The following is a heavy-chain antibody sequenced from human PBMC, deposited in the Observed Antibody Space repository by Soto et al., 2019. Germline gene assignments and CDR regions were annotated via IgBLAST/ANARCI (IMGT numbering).Heavy chain of an antibody. Sequence: PGGSLRLSCVASGFTFSRFWMSWVRQAPGKGLEWVANIKQDGSEKNYVDFVKGRFTISRDNAKNSLFLQMSNLRADDTAVYYCARDLAGLDYWGQGTLVTVSS. J-gene: IGHJ4*02. V-gene: IGHV3-7*05. CDR3: ARDLAGLDY. CDR2: IKQDGSEK. CDR1: GFTFSRFW.